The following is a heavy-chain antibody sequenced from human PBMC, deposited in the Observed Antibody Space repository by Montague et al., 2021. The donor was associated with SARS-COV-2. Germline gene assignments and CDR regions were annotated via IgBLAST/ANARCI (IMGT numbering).Heavy chain of an antibody. CDR1: GFTFRSYW. V-gene: IGHV3-74*01. Sequence: SLRLSCAASGFTFRSYWMHWVRQAPGKGLVWVSRINSDGSSTTHADSVKGRFAISRDNAKNTLYLQMNSLRAEDTAVYYCARAPRRHYYDSTGFDAFDIWGQGTMVTVSS. CDR3: ARAPRRHYYDSTGFDAFDI. J-gene: IGHJ3*02. CDR2: INSDGSST. D-gene: IGHD3-22*01.